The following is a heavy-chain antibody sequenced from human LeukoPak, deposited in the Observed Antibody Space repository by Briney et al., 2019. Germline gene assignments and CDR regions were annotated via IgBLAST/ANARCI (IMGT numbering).Heavy chain of an antibody. CDR3: AKGGYQYDSSGHNYFDY. J-gene: IGHJ4*02. Sequence: GGSLRLSCAASGFTFSSYGMHWVRQAPGKGLEWVAVISYDGSNKYYADSVKGRFTISRDNSKNTLYLQMNSLRAEDTAVYYCAKGGYQYDSSGHNYFDYWGQGTLVTVSS. D-gene: IGHD3-22*01. V-gene: IGHV3-30*18. CDR1: GFTFSSYG. CDR2: ISYDGSNK.